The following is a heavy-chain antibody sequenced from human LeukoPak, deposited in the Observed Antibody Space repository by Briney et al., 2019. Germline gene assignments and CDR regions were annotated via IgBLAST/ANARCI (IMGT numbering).Heavy chain of an antibody. Sequence: PGGSLRLSCAASGFTFSSYAMTWVRQAPGKGLEWVSGISGSGGSTYYADSVKGRFTISRDNAKNSLYLQMNSLRAEDTAVYYCARDYPAYYYGSGINYFDYWGQGTLVTVSS. CDR2: ISGSGGST. J-gene: IGHJ4*02. V-gene: IGHV3-23*01. D-gene: IGHD3-10*01. CDR3: ARDYPAYYYGSGINYFDY. CDR1: GFTFSSYA.